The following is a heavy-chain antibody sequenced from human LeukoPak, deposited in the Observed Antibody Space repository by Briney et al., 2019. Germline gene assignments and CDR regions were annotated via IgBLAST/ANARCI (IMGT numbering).Heavy chain of an antibody. D-gene: IGHD3-9*01. J-gene: IGHJ4*02. Sequence: SETLSLTCTVSGGSISSYYWSWIRQPAGKGLEWIGRIYTSGSTNYNPSLKSRVTMSVDTSKNQFSPKLSSVTAADTAVYYCARVHRDNYDILPGQYYFDYWGQGTLVTVSS. CDR3: ARVHRDNYDILPGQYYFDY. CDR1: GGSISSYY. V-gene: IGHV4-4*07. CDR2: IYTSGST.